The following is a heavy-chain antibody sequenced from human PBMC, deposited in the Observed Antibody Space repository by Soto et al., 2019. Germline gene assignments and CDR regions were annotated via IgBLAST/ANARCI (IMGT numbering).Heavy chain of an antibody. CDR3: ARDGQQLGQTFDYYYYMDV. Sequence: ASVKVFCKASGYTFTSYAMHWVRQAPGQRLEWMGWINAGNGNTKYSQKFQGRVTITRDTSASTAYMGLSSLRSEDTAVYYCARDGQQLGQTFDYYYYMDVWGKGTTVTVSS. D-gene: IGHD6-13*01. J-gene: IGHJ6*03. CDR2: INAGNGNT. CDR1: GYTFTSYA. V-gene: IGHV1-3*01.